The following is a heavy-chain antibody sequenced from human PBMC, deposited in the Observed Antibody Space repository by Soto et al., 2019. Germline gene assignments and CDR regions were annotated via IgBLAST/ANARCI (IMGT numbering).Heavy chain of an antibody. D-gene: IGHD5-18*01. CDR1: GFTFSSYG. CDR2: IWYDGSNK. J-gene: IGHJ4*02. CDR3: AKDPWVQLWLPYFDY. Sequence: PGGSLRLSCAASGFTFSSYGMHWVRQAPGKGLEWVAVIWYDGSNKYYADSVKGRFTISRDNSKNTLYLQMNSLRAEDTAVYYCAKDPWVQLWLPYFDYWGQGTLVTVSS. V-gene: IGHV3-33*06.